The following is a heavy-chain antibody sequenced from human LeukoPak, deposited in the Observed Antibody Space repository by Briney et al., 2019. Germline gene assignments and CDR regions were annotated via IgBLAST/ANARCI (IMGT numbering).Heavy chain of an antibody. Sequence: GRSLRLSCAASGFTFSSYAMHGVRQAPGKGLEWVAVISYDGSNKYYADSVRGRFTISRDNAKNTLYLQMNSLRVEDTAVYFCAKSMTGLDDYWGQGTLVTVSS. CDR1: GFTFSSYA. V-gene: IGHV3-30-3*02. CDR3: AKSMTGLDDY. D-gene: IGHD3-9*01. J-gene: IGHJ4*02. CDR2: ISYDGSNK.